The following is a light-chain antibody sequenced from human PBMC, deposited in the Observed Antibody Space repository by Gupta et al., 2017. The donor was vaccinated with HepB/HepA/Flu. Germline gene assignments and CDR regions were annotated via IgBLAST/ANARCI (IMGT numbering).Light chain of an antibody. J-gene: IGKJ1*01. CDR1: ESIRTN. V-gene: IGKV1-17*02. Sequence: DIPMTQSTSSLSASVGDRVTITCRSSESIRTNLDWYQQKPGKAPKRLIYTASSLQSGVPSRFSGSGSGTDFTLTITNLQPEDFATYFCQQNNNYPWTFGHGAKVNIK. CDR3: QQNNNYPWT. CDR2: TAS.